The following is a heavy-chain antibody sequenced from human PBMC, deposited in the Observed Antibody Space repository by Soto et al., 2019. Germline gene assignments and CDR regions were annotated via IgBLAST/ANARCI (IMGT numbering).Heavy chain of an antibody. CDR2: ISAYNGNT. J-gene: IGHJ6*02. CDR3: AREGSVVVVAGPFYYYYGMDV. Sequence: QVQLVQSGAEVKKPGASVKVSCKASGYTFTSYGISWVRQAPGQGLEWMGWISAYNGNTNYAQKLQGRVTMTTDTSTSTADMELRSLRSDDTAVYYCAREGSVVVVAGPFYYYYGMDVWGQGTTVTVSS. D-gene: IGHD2-15*01. V-gene: IGHV1-18*04. CDR1: GYTFTSYG.